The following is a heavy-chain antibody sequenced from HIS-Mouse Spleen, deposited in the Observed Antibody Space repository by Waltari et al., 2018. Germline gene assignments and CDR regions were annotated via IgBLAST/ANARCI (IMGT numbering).Heavy chain of an antibody. V-gene: IGHV4-34*01. CDR3: ARGYEEVVPAAMLYYFDY. Sequence: QVQLQQWGAGLLKPSETLSLTCAVYGGSFSGYYWSWIRQPPGKGLEWIGEINHSGSTHYNPSLKSRVTISVDTSKNQFSLKLSSVTAADTAVYYCARGYEEVVPAAMLYYFDYWGQGTLVTVSS. CDR2: INHSGST. CDR1: GGSFSGYY. J-gene: IGHJ4*02. D-gene: IGHD2-2*01.